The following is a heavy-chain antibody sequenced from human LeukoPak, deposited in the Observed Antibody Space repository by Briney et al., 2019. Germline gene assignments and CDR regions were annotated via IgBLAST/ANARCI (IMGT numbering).Heavy chain of an antibody. J-gene: IGHJ4*02. CDR2: INPNSGGT. D-gene: IGHD1-1*01. CDR3: AKVVGTGTTPTDY. CDR1: GYTFTGYY. V-gene: IGHV1-2*02. Sequence: ASVKVSCKASGYTFTGYYMHWVRQAPGQGLEWMGWINPNSGGTNYAEKFQGRGTMTRDTSISTADMEVSRLRAEDTAVYYCAKVVGTGTTPTDYWGQGTLVTVSS.